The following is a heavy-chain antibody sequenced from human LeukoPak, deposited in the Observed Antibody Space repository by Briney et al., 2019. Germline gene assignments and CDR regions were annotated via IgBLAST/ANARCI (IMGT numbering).Heavy chain of an antibody. CDR3: ARVGITPPYSAYFDY. Sequence: PSETLSLTCTVSGGSISSYYWSWIRQPPGKGLGWIGYIYYSGSTNYNPSLKSRVTISVDTSKNQFSLKLSSVTAADTAVYYCARVGITPPYSAYFDYWGQGTLVTVSS. D-gene: IGHD4-23*01. V-gene: IGHV4-59*01. CDR2: IYYSGST. J-gene: IGHJ4*02. CDR1: GGSISSYY.